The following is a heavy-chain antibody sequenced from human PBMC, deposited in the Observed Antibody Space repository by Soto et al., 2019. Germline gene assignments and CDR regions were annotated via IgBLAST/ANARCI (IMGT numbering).Heavy chain of an antibody. J-gene: IGHJ4*02. Sequence: GGSLRLSCAASGFTFSSYWMHWVRQGPGKGLVWVSRTNADESTTSYADPVKGRFTISRDNAKNTLYLQMNSLRAEDTAVYYCARVRTGSYHFDFWGQGTLVTVSS. CDR3: ARVRTGSYHFDF. D-gene: IGHD1-26*01. V-gene: IGHV3-74*01. CDR1: GFTFSSYW. CDR2: TNADESTT.